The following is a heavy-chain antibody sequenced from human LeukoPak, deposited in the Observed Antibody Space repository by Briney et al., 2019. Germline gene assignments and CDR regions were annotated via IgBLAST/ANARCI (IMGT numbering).Heavy chain of an antibody. CDR1: GFTVSRYD. Sequence: GGSLRLSCAASGFTVSRYDMHWVRQATGKGLEWVSSFGIVGDTYYPGSVKGRFTMSRENASNTVHLQMNSLRDGDTAVYYCVRDHYGMGVWGQGTTVTVSS. D-gene: IGHD3-10*01. CDR2: FGIVGDT. J-gene: IGHJ6*02. CDR3: VRDHYGMGV. V-gene: IGHV3-13*01.